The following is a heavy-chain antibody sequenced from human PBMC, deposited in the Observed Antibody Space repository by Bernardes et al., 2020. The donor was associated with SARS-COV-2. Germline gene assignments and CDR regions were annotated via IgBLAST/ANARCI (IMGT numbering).Heavy chain of an antibody. CDR3: AKGCNEGPFCYYSDY. CDR2: ISHDGSAK. Sequence: GGSLRLSCVGSGYSFSNYAIHWVRQAPGKGLEWLAIISHDGSAKHYADSVRGRFTISRDNSKNTVYLQLESLRTEDTALYYCAKGCNEGPFCYYSDYWGQGVLVAVSS. J-gene: IGHJ4*02. CDR1: GYSFSNYA. D-gene: IGHD2-15*01. V-gene: IGHV3-30*18.